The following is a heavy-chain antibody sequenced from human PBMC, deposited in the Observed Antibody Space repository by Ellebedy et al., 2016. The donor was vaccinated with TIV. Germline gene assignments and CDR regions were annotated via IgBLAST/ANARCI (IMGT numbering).Heavy chain of an antibody. J-gene: IGHJ6*02. D-gene: IGHD3-10*01. Sequence: PGGSLRLSCAASGFALTNYVLSWVRQAPGKGLEWVSALSQSGANTYYADPVKGRFIISKDNSNTTLYLQMNSLRVEDTAVYYCAARGSVDVWGQGTTVSVSS. CDR1: GFALTNYV. CDR3: AARGSVDV. V-gene: IGHV3-23*01. CDR2: LSQSGANT.